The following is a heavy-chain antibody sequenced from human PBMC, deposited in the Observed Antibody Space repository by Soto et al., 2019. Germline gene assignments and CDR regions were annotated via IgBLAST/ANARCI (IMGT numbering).Heavy chain of an antibody. V-gene: IGHV3-23*01. Sequence: GGSLRLSCAASGFTFSSYAMSWVRQAPGKGLEWVSAISGSGGSTYYADSVKGRFTISRDNSKNTLYLQMNSLRAEDTAVYYCAKDGIYYYDGSGYYEGDFFDYWGQGTLVTGSP. CDR2: ISGSGGST. CDR3: AKDGIYYYDGSGYYEGDFFDY. CDR1: GFTFSSYA. J-gene: IGHJ4*02. D-gene: IGHD3-22*01.